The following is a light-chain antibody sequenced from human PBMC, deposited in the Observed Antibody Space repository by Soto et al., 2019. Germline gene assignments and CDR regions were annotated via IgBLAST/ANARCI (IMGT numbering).Light chain of an antibody. CDR3: QQTDSFPIT. V-gene: IGKV1-33*01. CDR2: DAS. CDR1: QDINNC. Sequence: DIQMTQSPSTLSGSVGDRVTMTCQASQDINNCLNWYHQKPGKAPNLLIYDASHLATGVPSRFSGSGSGTHFTLTISSLQPEDFGTYYCQQTDSFPITFGQGTRLEIK. J-gene: IGKJ5*01.